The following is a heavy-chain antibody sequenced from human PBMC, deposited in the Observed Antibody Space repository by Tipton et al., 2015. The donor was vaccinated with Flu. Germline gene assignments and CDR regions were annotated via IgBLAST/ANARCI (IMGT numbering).Heavy chain of an antibody. CDR3: ARRDFSNYVSDPKNWFDP. CDR1: GGSISSGTYY. D-gene: IGHD4-11*01. Sequence: TLSLTCTVSGGSISSGTYYWSWIRQPAGKGLEWIGRIYTSGSTNYNPSLKTRVTISVDMSKNQFSLRLSSVTAADTAVYYCARRDFSNYVSDPKNWFDPWGQGTLVTVSS. CDR2: IYTSGST. V-gene: IGHV4-61*02. J-gene: IGHJ5*02.